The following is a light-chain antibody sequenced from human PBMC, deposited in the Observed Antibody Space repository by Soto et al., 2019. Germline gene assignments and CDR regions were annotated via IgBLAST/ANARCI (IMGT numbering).Light chain of an antibody. CDR1: QSISYY. V-gene: IGKV3-11*01. CDR3: QQPASFPIT. J-gene: IGKJ5*01. CDR2: DAS. Sequence: VMSQSADPVSFYPVDSATLSCMASQSISYYSAWYQQKPGQAPSLLIYDASSRESGIPARFSGSGSGTDFTLTINSLQPEDFAIYYCQQPASFPITFGQGTRLEIK.